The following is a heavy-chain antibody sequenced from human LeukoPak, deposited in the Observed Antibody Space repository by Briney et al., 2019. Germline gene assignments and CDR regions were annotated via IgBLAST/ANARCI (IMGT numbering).Heavy chain of an antibody. CDR3: ARAGNWGRYYFDY. J-gene: IGHJ4*02. D-gene: IGHD7-27*01. CDR1: GGSINSGNYF. V-gene: IGHV4-39*02. Sequence: SETLSLTCSVSGGSINSGNYFWAWIRQPPGKGLEWIGSVSYSGNTYYNPSLKSRVTISVDTSKNHFSLKLNSVTAADTAVYYCARAGNWGRYYFDYWGQGILVTVSS. CDR2: VSYSGNT.